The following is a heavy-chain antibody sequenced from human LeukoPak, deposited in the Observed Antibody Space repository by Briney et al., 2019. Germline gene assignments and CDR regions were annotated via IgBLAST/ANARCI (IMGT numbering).Heavy chain of an antibody. CDR2: ISSSSSYI. Sequence: GGSLRLSCTASGFTFSTYSMNWVRQAPGKGLEWVSSISSSSSYIYYADSVKGRFTISRDNAKNSLYLQMNSLRAEDTAVYYCARGRRYYYDSSGYNWGQGTLVTVSS. J-gene: IGHJ4*02. V-gene: IGHV3-21*01. CDR3: ARGRRYYYDSSGYN. D-gene: IGHD3-22*01. CDR1: GFTFSTYS.